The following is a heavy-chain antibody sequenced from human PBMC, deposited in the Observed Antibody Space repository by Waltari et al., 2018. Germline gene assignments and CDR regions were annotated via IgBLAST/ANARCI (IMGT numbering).Heavy chain of an antibody. J-gene: IGHJ2*01. D-gene: IGHD5-12*01. V-gene: IGHV3-33*01. CDR2: IWYDGSNK. CDR3: ARAKGWLQLYWYFDL. CDR1: GFTFSSYG. Sequence: QVQLVESGGGVVQPGRSLRLSCAASGFTFSSYGMPWVRQAPGKGLEWVAVIWYDGSNKYYADSVKGRFTISRDNSKNTLYLQMNSLRAEDTAVYYCARAKGWLQLYWYFDLWGRGTLVTVSS.